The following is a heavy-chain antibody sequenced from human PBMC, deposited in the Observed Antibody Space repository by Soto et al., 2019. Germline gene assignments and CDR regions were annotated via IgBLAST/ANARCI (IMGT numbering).Heavy chain of an antibody. D-gene: IGHD2-21*02. V-gene: IGHV4-34*01. CDR1: GGSFSGYY. CDR2: INHSGST. J-gene: IGHJ1*01. Sequence: SETLSLTCAVYGGSFSGYYWSWIRQPPGKGLEWIGEINHSGSTNYNPSLKSRVTISVDTSKNQFSLKLSSVTAADTAVYYCSRGRIVVVTAMYFQHWGQGTLVTVSS. CDR3: SRGRIVVVTAMYFQH.